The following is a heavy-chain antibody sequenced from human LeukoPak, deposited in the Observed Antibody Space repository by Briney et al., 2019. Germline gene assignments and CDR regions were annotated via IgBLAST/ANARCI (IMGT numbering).Heavy chain of an antibody. J-gene: IGHJ4*02. CDR3: ARLPGIAVAGTSYYFDD. V-gene: IGHV5-10-1*01. CDR1: GYSFTNYW. Sequence: GESLKISCQGSGYSFTNYWINWVRQMPGKGLEWMGRIDPTDSYTNYSPSCQGHVTISVDKSISTAYLQWSSLKASDTAIYYCARLPGIAVAGTSYYFDDWGQGTLVTVSS. CDR2: IDPTDSYT. D-gene: IGHD6-19*01.